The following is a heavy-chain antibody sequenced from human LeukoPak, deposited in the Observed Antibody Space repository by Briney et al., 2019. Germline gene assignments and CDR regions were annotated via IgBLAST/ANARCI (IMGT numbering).Heavy chain of an antibody. V-gene: IGHV4-34*01. CDR3: ARGQRGYSGYAYDY. CDR2: INHSGST. D-gene: IGHD5-12*01. CDR1: GGSFRCYY. Sequence: SETLSLTCAVYGGSFRCYYWSWIRQPPGKGLEGIGEINHSGSTNYNPSLKSRVTISVDTPKNQFSLKLSSVTAADTAVYYCARGQRGYSGYAYDYWGQGTLVTVSS. J-gene: IGHJ4*02.